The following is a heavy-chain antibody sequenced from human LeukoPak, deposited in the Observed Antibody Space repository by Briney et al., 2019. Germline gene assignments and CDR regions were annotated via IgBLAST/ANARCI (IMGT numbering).Heavy chain of an antibody. CDR1: GFTFSTYW. CDR2: VNPAGSST. Sequence: PGGSLRLSCAASGFTFSTYWMHWVRQAPGKGLVWVSRVNPAGSSTSYADSVKGRFTISRDNAKNTLYLQMNSLRAEDTAMYYCVGGMGGHFDYWGQGTLVTVSS. V-gene: IGHV3-74*01. CDR3: VGGMGGHFDY. J-gene: IGHJ4*02. D-gene: IGHD3-16*01.